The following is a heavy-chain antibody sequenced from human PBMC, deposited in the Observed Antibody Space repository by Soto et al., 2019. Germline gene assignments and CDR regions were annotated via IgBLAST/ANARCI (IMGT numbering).Heavy chain of an antibody. D-gene: IGHD2-2*01. CDR3: ARVYCSTTTCHVQAFDS. Sequence: GGSLRLSCAASGFTFSSYEMNWVRQAPGRXLEWVSYISSAGDSSYYADSVKGRFTISRDNAKNSLYLQMNSLRVEDTAVYYCARVYCSTTTCHVQAFDSWGQGTLVTVSS. J-gene: IGHJ4*02. CDR1: GFTFSSYE. CDR2: ISSAGDSS. V-gene: IGHV3-48*03.